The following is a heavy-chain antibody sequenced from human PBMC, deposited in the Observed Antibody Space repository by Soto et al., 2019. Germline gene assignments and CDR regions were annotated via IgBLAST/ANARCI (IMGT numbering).Heavy chain of an antibody. J-gene: IGHJ5*02. CDR3: ARDYCSGGSCYSWFDP. CDR1: GYTFTSYG. CDR2: ISAYNGNT. D-gene: IGHD2-15*01. Sequence: ASVKVSCKASGYTFTSYGISWVRQAPGQGLEWMGWISAYNGNTNYAQKLQGRVTMTTDTSTSTAYMELRSLRSDDTAVYYCARDYCSGGSCYSWFDPWGQGTLVTVSS. V-gene: IGHV1-18*01.